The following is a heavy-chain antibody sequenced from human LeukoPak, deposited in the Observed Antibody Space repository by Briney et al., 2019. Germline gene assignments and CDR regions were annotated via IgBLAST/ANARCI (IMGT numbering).Heavy chain of an antibody. CDR2: ITGSGGST. V-gene: IGHV3-21*01. J-gene: IGHJ4*02. CDR3: ARDQGGVGY. CDR1: GFTFSSYS. D-gene: IGHD3-16*01. Sequence: GGSLRLSCAASGFTFSSYSMNWVRQAPGKGLEWVSAITGSGGSTYYADSVKGRFTISRDNAKNSLYLQMNSLRAEDTAVYYCARDQGGVGYWGQGTLVTVSS.